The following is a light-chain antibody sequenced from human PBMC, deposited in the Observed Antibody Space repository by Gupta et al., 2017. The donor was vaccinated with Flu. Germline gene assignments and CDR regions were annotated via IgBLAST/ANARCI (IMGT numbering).Light chain of an antibody. CDR2: GAS. Sequence: PATLCVSPGERVTLSCRASQSVSSNLAWYQQKPGQAPRLLIHGASTRAPTIPAKFSGSGSGTEFTLTISSLQSEDFAVYYCQQDSSWPLTFGGGTKVEIK. J-gene: IGKJ4*01. CDR3: QQDSSWPLT. V-gene: IGKV3-15*01. CDR1: QSVSSN.